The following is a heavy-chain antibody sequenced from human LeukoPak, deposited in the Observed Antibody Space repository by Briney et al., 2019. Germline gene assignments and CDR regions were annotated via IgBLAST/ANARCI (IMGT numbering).Heavy chain of an antibody. CDR1: GFTFSSYA. V-gene: IGHV3-64*01. J-gene: IGHJ3*02. D-gene: IGHD2-2*01. Sequence: GGSLRLSCAASGFTFSSYAMHWVRQAPGKGLEYVSAISSNGGSTYYANSVKGRFTISRDNSKNTLYLQMGSLRAEDMAVYYCARYYPGYCSITSCYGGAFDIWGQGTMVTVSS. CDR2: ISSNGGST. CDR3: ARYYPGYCSITSCYGGAFDI.